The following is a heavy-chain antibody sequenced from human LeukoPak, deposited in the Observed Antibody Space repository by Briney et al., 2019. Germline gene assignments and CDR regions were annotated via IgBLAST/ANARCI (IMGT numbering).Heavy chain of an antibody. Sequence: SETLSLTCAVSGGSISSGGYSWSWIRQPPGKGLEWIGYIYHSGSTYYNPSLKSRVTISVDRSKNQFSLKLSSVTAADTALYYCAKVPLIYDSSGNYFDYWGQGTLVTVSS. V-gene: IGHV4-30-2*01. CDR3: AKVPLIYDSSGNYFDY. J-gene: IGHJ4*02. D-gene: IGHD3-22*01. CDR1: GGSISSGGYS. CDR2: IYHSGST.